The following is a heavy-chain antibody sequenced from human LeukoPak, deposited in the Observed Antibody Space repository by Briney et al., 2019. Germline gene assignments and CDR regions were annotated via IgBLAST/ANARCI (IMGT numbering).Heavy chain of an antibody. Sequence: GGSLRLSCAASGFTFSSYGMHWVRQAPGKGLGWVAVISYDGSNKYYADSVKGRFTISRDNSKNTLYLQMNSLRAEDTAVYYCAKLITEHAFDIWGQGTMVTVSS. D-gene: IGHD3-16*01. CDR1: GFTFSSYG. J-gene: IGHJ3*02. CDR2: ISYDGSNK. CDR3: AKLITEHAFDI. V-gene: IGHV3-30*18.